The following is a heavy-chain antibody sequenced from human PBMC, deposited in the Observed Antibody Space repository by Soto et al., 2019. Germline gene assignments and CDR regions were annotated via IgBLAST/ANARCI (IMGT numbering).Heavy chain of an antibody. J-gene: IGHJ4*02. V-gene: IGHV2-70*11. CDR2: IDWDDDK. Sequence: SGPTLGNPTQTLTLTCTLAGFSLSTSGMCVNWIRQPPGKALEWLARIDWDDDKYYSTSLKTRLTISKDTSKNQVVLTMTNMDPVGTAAYYRARMGYTWNHYYFDYWGQGTLVTVSS. D-gene: IGHD1-20*01. CDR3: ARMGYTWNHYYFDY. CDR1: GFSLSTSGMC.